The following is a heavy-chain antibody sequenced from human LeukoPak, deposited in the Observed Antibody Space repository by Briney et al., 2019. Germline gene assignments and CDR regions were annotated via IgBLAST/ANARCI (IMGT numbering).Heavy chain of an antibody. CDR2: ICDDGNCK. D-gene: IGHD6-13*01. Sequence: GRSLRHSCAAPVDSFSGNVIHSVRQAPGKGLEWVAVICDDGNCKYYADSVKGQFTISRDNSNNTLSLQMNSLRAEDTALYYCVAAPGIHYFDYWGQGTLVTVSS. CDR3: VAAPGIHYFDY. CDR1: VDSFSGNV. J-gene: IGHJ4*02. V-gene: IGHV3-33*01.